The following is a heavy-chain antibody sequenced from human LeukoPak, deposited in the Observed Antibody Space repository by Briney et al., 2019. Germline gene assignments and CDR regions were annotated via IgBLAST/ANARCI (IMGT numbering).Heavy chain of an antibody. D-gene: IGHD3-10*01. J-gene: IGHJ4*02. CDR3: ARARYGSGTYYFDY. Sequence: KPSETLSLTCAVYGGSFSGYYWSWIRQPPGKGLEWIGEINHSGSTNYNPSLKSRVTISVDTSKNQFSLKLRSVTAADTAVYYCARARYGSGTYYFDYWGQGTLVTVSS. CDR1: GGSFSGYY. CDR2: INHSGST. V-gene: IGHV4-34*01.